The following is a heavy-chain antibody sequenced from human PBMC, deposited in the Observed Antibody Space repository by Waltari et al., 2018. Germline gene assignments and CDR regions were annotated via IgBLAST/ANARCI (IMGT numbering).Heavy chain of an antibody. Sequence: EVQLVESGGGFVQPGGSLRLSCAAFGFTFSMYWMNWVGQAPGKGLVWVSRSNSDGSSTNYADSVKCRFTISKDNAKNTVYLQMNSLRAEDTAIYYCARGARRTTVTTGWWYFDLWGRGTLVTVSS. J-gene: IGHJ2*01. CDR3: ARGARRTTVTTGWWYFDL. V-gene: IGHV3-74*01. CDR2: SNSDGSST. D-gene: IGHD4-17*01. CDR1: GFTFSMYW.